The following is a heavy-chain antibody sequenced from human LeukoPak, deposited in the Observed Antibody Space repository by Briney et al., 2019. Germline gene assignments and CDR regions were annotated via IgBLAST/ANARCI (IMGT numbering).Heavy chain of an antibody. D-gene: IGHD4-11*01. J-gene: IGHJ4*02. CDR3: ARRVDYSNYGFDY. CDR2: IKQDGSEK. Sequence: GGSLRLSCAASGFTFSSYWMSWVRQAPGKGLEWVANIKQDGSEKYYVDSVKGRFTISRDNAKNPLYLQMNSLRAEDTAVYYCARRVDYSNYGFDYWGQGTLVTVSS. CDR1: GFTFSSYW. V-gene: IGHV3-7*01.